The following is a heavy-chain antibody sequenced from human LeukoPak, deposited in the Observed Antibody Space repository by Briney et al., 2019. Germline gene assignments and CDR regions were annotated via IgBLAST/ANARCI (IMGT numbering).Heavy chain of an antibody. J-gene: IGHJ4*02. V-gene: IGHV4-31*11. CDR1: GGSISSGGYY. D-gene: IGHD1-26*01. CDR2: IYYSGST. Sequence: PSETLSLTCAVSGGSISSGGYYWSWIRQHPGKGLEWIGYIYYSGSTYYNPSLKSRVTISVDTSKNQFSLKLSSVTAADTAVYYCAREGGAGFDYWGQGTLVTVSS. CDR3: AREGGAGFDY.